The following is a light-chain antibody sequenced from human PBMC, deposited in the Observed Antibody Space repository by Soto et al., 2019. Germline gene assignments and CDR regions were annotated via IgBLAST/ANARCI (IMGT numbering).Light chain of an antibody. CDR3: CSFAGSYPSF. J-gene: IGLJ2*01. Sequence: QSALTQPRSVSGSPGQSVTISCTGTSSDVGTYNYVSWYQQHPGKAPKLMIYDVSQRPSGVPDRFSGSKSGNTASLTISGLQAEDESIYYCCSFAGSYPSFFGGGPKLPVL. CDR1: SSDVGTYNY. V-gene: IGLV2-11*01. CDR2: DVS.